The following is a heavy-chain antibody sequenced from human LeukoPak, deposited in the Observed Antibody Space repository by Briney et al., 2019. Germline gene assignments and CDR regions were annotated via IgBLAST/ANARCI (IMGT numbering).Heavy chain of an antibody. Sequence: GGSLRLSCAASGFTFSNYSMNWVRQAPGKGLEWVSSISSSSSYIYYADSVKGRFTISRDNAKNSLYLQMNSLRAEDTAVYYCARDRISEAAAALYNWFDPWGQGTLVTVSS. D-gene: IGHD6-13*01. CDR3: ARDRISEAAAALYNWFDP. V-gene: IGHV3-21*01. CDR2: ISSSSSYI. CDR1: GFTFSNYS. J-gene: IGHJ5*02.